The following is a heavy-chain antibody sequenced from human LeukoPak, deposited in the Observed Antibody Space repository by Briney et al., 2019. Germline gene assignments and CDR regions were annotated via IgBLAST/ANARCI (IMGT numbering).Heavy chain of an antibody. CDR3: ARNKYYYDSTGYYFPYYFDY. V-gene: IGHV4-30-4*01. CDR1: GGSISSGDYY. D-gene: IGHD3-22*01. CDR2: IYYSGNT. Sequence: SETLSLTCTVSGGSISSGDYYWSWIRQPPGKGLEWIGCIYYSGNTYYNPSLRSRVTISVDTSKNQFSLNLSSVTAADTAVYYCARNKYYYDSTGYYFPYYFDYWGQGTLVTVSS. J-gene: IGHJ4*02.